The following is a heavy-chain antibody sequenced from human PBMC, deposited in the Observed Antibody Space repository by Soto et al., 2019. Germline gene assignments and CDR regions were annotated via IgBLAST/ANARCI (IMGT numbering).Heavy chain of an antibody. Sequence: EVQLLESGGGLVQPGGSLRLSCAASGFTFSSYAMSWVRQAPGKGLEWVSAISGSGGSTYYADSVKGRFTISRDNSKNTLYLQMNSLRAEDTAVYYCAKENWGVRFGESHNTFDYWGQGTLVTVSS. CDR1: GFTFSSYA. CDR2: ISGSGGST. D-gene: IGHD3-10*01. CDR3: AKENWGVRFGESHNTFDY. V-gene: IGHV3-23*01. J-gene: IGHJ4*02.